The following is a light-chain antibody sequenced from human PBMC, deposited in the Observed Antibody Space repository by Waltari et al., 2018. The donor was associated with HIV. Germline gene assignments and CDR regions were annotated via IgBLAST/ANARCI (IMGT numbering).Light chain of an antibody. Sequence: QSALTQPASVSGSPGQSITISCTGTSSDVGGYNYVSWYQHHPGKAPKLLIYEVSNRPSGFSNRFSGSKSGNTASLIISGLHAEDEADYYCSSYTSSSTLAVFGGGTKLTVL. J-gene: IGLJ2*01. CDR1: SSDVGGYNY. CDR3: SSYTSSSTLAV. V-gene: IGLV2-14*01. CDR2: EVS.